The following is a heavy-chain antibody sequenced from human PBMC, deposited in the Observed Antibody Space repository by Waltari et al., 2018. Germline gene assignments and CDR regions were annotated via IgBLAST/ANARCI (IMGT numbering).Heavy chain of an antibody. CDR1: GGSFSGYY. Sequence: QVQLQQWGAGLLTPSETLSLTCAVYGGSFSGYYWSWIRQSPGKGLEWIGEINYSGSTNYNPSLKSRVTISIDTSKTQFSLELTSVTGADTAVYYCAGTPVGVTFLYFDYWGQGTLVTVSS. CDR2: INYSGST. D-gene: IGHD1-26*01. CDR3: AGTPVGVTFLYFDY. J-gene: IGHJ4*02. V-gene: IGHV4-34*01.